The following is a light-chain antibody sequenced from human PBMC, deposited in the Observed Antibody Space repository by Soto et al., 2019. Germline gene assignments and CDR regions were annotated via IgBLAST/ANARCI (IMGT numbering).Light chain of an antibody. CDR2: EVS. CDR1: YSLIHSDGDTY. CDR3: MQGTHWPWT. Sequence: DVVMTQSPLSLPVTLGQPASISCRSSYSLIHSDGDTYLNWFQQRPGQSPRRLIYEVSNRDSGVPDXXXXXGSGTXXXXKIXXVEAEDVGIYYCMQGTHWPWTFGQGTEVEIK. J-gene: IGKJ1*01. V-gene: IGKV2-30*02.